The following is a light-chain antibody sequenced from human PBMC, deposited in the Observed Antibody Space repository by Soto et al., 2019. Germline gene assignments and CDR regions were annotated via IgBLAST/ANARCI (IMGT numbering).Light chain of an antibody. CDR3: SSYTSRRVV. V-gene: IGLV2-14*03. CDR1: SSDVGAYDY. J-gene: IGLJ2*01. Sequence: QSALTQPASMSGSPGQSITISCTGTSSDVGAYDYVSWYQHHPGKAPKLMIYDVSNRPSGVSNRFSGSKSGNTASLTISGLQAEDEGDYYCSSYTSRRVVFGGGTQLTVL. CDR2: DVS.